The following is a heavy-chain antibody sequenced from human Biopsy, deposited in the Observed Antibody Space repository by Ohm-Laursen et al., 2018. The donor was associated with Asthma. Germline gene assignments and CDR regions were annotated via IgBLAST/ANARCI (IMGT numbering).Heavy chain of an antibody. CDR2: FNPGNGNA. J-gene: IGHJ3*01. V-gene: IGHV1-3*01. CDR1: GYIFATNA. Sequence: ASVKVSCKASGYIFATNAMHWVRQAPGQRPEWMGWFNPGNGNAKVSEKFQGRVTITRDTSASTAYMELRSLRSEDTATYYCARTYYDFLTGQVKDVFGVWGQGTMVTVSS. D-gene: IGHD3-9*01. CDR3: ARTYYDFLTGQVKDVFGV.